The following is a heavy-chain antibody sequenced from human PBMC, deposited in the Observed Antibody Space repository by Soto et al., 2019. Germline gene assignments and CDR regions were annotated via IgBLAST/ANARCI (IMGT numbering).Heavy chain of an antibody. J-gene: IGHJ4*02. Sequence: SVKVSCKASGGTFSSYAISWVRQAPGQGLEWMGGIIPIFGTANYAQKFQGRVTITADKSTSTAYMELSSLRSEDTAVYYCASTSGYYDSSGYPVSGVLDYWGQGTLVTVSS. CDR3: ASTSGYYDSSGYPVSGVLDY. D-gene: IGHD3-22*01. CDR2: IIPIFGTA. CDR1: GGTFSSYA. V-gene: IGHV1-69*06.